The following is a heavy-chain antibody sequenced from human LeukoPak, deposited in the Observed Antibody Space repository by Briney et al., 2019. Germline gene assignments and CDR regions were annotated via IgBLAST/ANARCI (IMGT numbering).Heavy chain of an antibody. J-gene: IGHJ4*02. Sequence: GGSLRLSCAASGITFTTYAMNWVRQAPGKGLEWVSVISSRGGSTYYADSVKGRFTISRDNSKNTLYLQMNSLRVEDTAVYYCAGDWGSGWYFDYWGQGTLVTVS. CDR2: ISSRGGST. CDR1: GITFTTYA. V-gene: IGHV3-23*01. CDR3: AGDWGSGWYFDY. D-gene: IGHD6-19*01.